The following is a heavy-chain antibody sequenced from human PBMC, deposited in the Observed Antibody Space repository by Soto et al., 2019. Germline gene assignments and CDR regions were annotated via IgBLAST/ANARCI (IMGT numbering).Heavy chain of an antibody. V-gene: IGHV5-51*01. D-gene: IGHD2-21*02. CDR3: ARRRGQSSDGVCCSWWFDP. J-gene: IGHJ5*02. Sequence: GESPETSCKAPGGRLRDQWIGWVRHTPDKGVGWIGFVFLADSDARYSPAFQGQVTMTADKSSTYLQWSSLKASDTGIYYCARRRGQSSDGVCCSWWFDPWGQGTRVTVSS. CDR2: VFLADSDA. CDR1: GGRLRDQW.